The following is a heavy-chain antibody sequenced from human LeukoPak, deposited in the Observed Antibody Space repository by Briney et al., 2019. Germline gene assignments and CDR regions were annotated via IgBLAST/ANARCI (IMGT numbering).Heavy chain of an antibody. V-gene: IGHV1-3*01. CDR2: INAGNGNT. D-gene: IGHD2-2*01. Sequence: ASVKVSCKASGYTFTSYAMHWVRQAPGQRLEWMGWINAGNGNTKYSQKFQGRVTITRDTSASTAYMELSSLRSDDTAVYYCARGSWDIVVVPAASTLDYWGQGTLVTVSS. J-gene: IGHJ4*02. CDR1: GYTFTSYA. CDR3: ARGSWDIVVVPAASTLDY.